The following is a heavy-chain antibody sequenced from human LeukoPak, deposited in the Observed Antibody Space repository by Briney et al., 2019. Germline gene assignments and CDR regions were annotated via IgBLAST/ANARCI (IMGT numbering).Heavy chain of an antibody. CDR3: ATDWVAAAGTLPLGGY. D-gene: IGHD6-13*01. V-gene: IGHV1-24*01. CDR2: FDPEDGET. Sequence: GAPEKSSRKISGNTLKEISIHWVRHAPGKKLEWMGGFDPEDGETIYAQKFQGRVTMTEDTSTDTAYMELSSLRSEDTAVYYCATDWVAAAGTLPLGGYWGQGTLVTVSS. CDR1: GNTLKEIS. J-gene: IGHJ4*02.